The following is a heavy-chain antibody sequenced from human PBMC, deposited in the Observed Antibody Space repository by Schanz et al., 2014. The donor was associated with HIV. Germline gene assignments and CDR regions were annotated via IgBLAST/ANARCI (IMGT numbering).Heavy chain of an antibody. CDR3: ARGASVAARGWFDP. CDR2: INPNSGAT. D-gene: IGHD3-10*01. Sequence: QVQLVQSGAEVKAPGASVKVSCKTSGYTFTGHYMHWIRQAPGQGLEWMGWINPNSGATQYAQKFQDRVTMTREKSISPVYMGLTSLTPDDTAVYFCARGASVAARGWFDPWGQGTLIIVSS. V-gene: IGHV1-2*02. J-gene: IGHJ5*02. CDR1: GYTFTGHY.